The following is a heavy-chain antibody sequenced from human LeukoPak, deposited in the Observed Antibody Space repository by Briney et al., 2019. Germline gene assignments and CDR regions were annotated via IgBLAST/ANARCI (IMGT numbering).Heavy chain of an antibody. D-gene: IGHD4-23*01. Sequence: AGGSLRLSCAASGFTFRGYEMHWVRQAPGKGLVWVSRINSDGRSTDYADFVKGRFTISRDNAKNTLYLQMNSLRAEDTAVYYCARTDDFGGSEHQGGYSGMDVWGQGTTVTVSS. CDR1: GFTFRGYE. CDR3: ARTDDFGGSEHQGGYSGMDV. CDR2: INSDGRST. J-gene: IGHJ6*02. V-gene: IGHV3-74*01.